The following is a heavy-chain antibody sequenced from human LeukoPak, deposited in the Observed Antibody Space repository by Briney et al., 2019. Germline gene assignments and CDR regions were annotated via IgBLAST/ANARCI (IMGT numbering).Heavy chain of an antibody. CDR3: ARDNSVGDNVWWFDP. D-gene: IGHD1-26*01. Sequence: ASVKVSCKVSGYTLTELSMHWVRQAPGKGLEWMGGFDPEDGETIYAQKFQGRVTMTRDMSTSTDYMELSSLRSEDTAIYYCARDNSVGDNVWWFDPWGQGTLVTVSS. V-gene: IGHV1-24*01. CDR1: GYTLTELS. CDR2: FDPEDGET. J-gene: IGHJ5*02.